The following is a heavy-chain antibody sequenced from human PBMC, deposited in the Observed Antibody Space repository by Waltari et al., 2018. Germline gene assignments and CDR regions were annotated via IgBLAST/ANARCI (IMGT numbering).Heavy chain of an antibody. CDR3: AREEMEGSGTQKGLRGGFDP. CDR1: GGTFSSYA. Sequence: QVQLVQSGAEVKKPGSSVKVSCKASGGTFSSYAISWVRQAPGQGLEWMGGIIPIFGTANYAQKFQGRVTITTDESTSTAYMELSSLRSEDTAVYYCAREEMEGSGTQKGLRGGFDPWGQGTLVTVSS. D-gene: IGHD3-10*01. CDR2: IIPIFGTA. V-gene: IGHV1-69*05. J-gene: IGHJ5*02.